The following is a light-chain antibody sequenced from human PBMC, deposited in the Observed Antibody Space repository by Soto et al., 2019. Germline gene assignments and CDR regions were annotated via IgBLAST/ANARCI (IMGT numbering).Light chain of an antibody. Sequence: IQMTQSPSTLSSSLGDRVTITCRASQSISSWLAWYQQKPGKAPKLLIYDASSLESGVPSRFSGSGSGTEFTLTISSLKTDDVATYYCQQYNSYPWTFGQGTKVDIK. V-gene: IGKV1-5*01. CDR3: QQYNSYPWT. CDR2: DAS. J-gene: IGKJ1*01. CDR1: QSISSW.